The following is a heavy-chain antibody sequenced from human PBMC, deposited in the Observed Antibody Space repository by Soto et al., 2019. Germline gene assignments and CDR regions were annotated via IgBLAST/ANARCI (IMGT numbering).Heavy chain of an antibody. CDR2: INPSGGST. J-gene: IGHJ6*02. Sequence: ASVKVSCKASGYTFTIYYMHWVRQSPLQWLDWMGIINPSGGSTSYAQKFQGRVTMTRDTSTSTVYMELSSLRSEDTAVYYCARDLMITTTIIVISYYYYGMDVWGQGTTVTVSS. D-gene: IGHD3-22*01. CDR1: GYTFTIYY. CDR3: ARDLMITTTIIVISYYYYGMDV. V-gene: IGHV1-46*01.